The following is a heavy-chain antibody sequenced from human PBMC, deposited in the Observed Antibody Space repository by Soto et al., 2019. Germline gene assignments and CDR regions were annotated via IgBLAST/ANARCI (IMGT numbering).Heavy chain of an antibody. CDR3: ARGRYGDY. J-gene: IGHJ4*02. D-gene: IGHD1-1*01. Sequence: QAHLVQSGAEVKKPGASVKVSCQGSGYAFTTYGITWVRQAPGQGLEWMGCISAHNGNTNFAQKLQGRVTVTRDTSTSTAYMERRSLRYGDTAVYDCARGRYGDYWGQGALVTVSS. CDR1: GYAFTTYG. V-gene: IGHV1-18*01. CDR2: ISAHNGNT.